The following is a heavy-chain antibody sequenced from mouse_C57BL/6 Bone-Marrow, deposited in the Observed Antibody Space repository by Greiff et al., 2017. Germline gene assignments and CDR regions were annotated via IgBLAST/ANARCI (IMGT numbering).Heavy chain of an antibody. CDR2: ISSGGDYI. CDR1: GFTFSSYA. D-gene: IGHD3-2*02. Sequence: EVQRVESGEGLVKPGGSLKLSCAASGFTFSSYAMSWVRQTPEKRLEWVAYISSGGDYIYYADTVKGRFTISRDNARNTLYLQMSSLKSEDTAMYYGAREGGTAQATDWFAYWGQGTLVTVSA. J-gene: IGHJ3*01. CDR3: AREGGTAQATDWFAY. V-gene: IGHV5S21*01.